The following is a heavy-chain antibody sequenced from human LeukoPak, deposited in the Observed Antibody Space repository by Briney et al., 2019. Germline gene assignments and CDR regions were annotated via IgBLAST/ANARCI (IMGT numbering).Heavy chain of an antibody. Sequence: SETLSLTCTVSGGSISSYYWSWIRQPAGKGLEWIGRIYTSGSTHFNPSLKSRVTMSVDTSKNQFSLKLSSVTAADTAVYYCARDRASSGWSDYWGQGTLVTVSS. J-gene: IGHJ4*02. V-gene: IGHV4-4*07. D-gene: IGHD6-19*01. CDR1: GGSISSYY. CDR2: IYTSGST. CDR3: ARDRASSGWSDY.